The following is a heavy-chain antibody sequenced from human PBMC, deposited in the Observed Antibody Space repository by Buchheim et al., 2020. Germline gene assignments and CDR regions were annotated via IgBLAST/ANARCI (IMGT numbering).Heavy chain of an antibody. CDR1: GYTFTSYA. CDR2: INAGNGNT. J-gene: IGHJ6*02. D-gene: IGHD4-17*01. CDR3: ARDQGVFAVKVFYYYGMDV. Sequence: QVQLVQSGAEVKKPGASVKVSCKASGYTFTSYAMHWVRQAPGQRLEWMGWINAGNGNTKYSQKFQGRVTITRDTSASTAYMELSSLRSEDTAVYYCARDQGVFAVKVFYYYGMDVWGQGTT. V-gene: IGHV1-3*01.